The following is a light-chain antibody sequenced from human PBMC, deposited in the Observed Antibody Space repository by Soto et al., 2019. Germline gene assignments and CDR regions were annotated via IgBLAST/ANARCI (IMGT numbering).Light chain of an antibody. V-gene: IGKV1-5*01. J-gene: IGKJ1*01. Sequence: DIQMTQSPSTLSASVGDRVTITCRASQCIGNWLAWYQQKQGKAPKLLIYDASTLDSGVPSRFSGSGSGTGFTLAISCLQRDDFATYYCQQYNSYSSVFGQRAKV. CDR1: QCIGNW. CDR3: QQYNSYSSV. CDR2: DAS.